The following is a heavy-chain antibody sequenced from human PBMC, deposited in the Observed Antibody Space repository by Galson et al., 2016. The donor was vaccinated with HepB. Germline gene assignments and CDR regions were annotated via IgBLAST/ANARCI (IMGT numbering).Heavy chain of an antibody. CDR2: INPNSGGT. J-gene: IGHJ4*02. Sequence: SVKVSCKASGYTFTGYYMHWVRQAPGQGLEWMGWINPNSGGTNYAQKFQGRVTITRDTSANTAHMVLSSLRSEDTTVYYCARDLGVPGSPLDNWGQGTLVTVSS. CDR1: GYTFTGYY. CDR3: ARDLGVPGSPLDN. V-gene: IGHV1-2*02. D-gene: IGHD6-19*01.